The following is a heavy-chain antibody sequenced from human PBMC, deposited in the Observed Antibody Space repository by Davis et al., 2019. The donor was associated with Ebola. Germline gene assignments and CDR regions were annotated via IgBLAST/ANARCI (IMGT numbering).Heavy chain of an antibody. Sequence: SETLSLTCTVSGGSISSGAHYWSWIRQHPGEGLEWIGNIYYSGSTNYNPSLKRRVTISVDTSKNQFSLKLSSVTAADTAVYYCAREVHWNYVDYWGQGTLVSVSS. J-gene: IGHJ4*02. CDR3: AREVHWNYVDY. V-gene: IGHV4-31*03. D-gene: IGHD1-1*01. CDR1: GGSISSGAHY. CDR2: IYYSGST.